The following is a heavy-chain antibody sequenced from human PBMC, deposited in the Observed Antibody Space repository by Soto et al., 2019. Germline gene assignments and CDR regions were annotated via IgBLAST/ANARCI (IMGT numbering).Heavy chain of an antibody. D-gene: IGHD3-10*01. CDR1: GFTFSSYG. V-gene: IGHV3-30*18. CDR2: ISYDGSNK. CDR3: AKDPLRGVRGVIAFYCGMDV. J-gene: IGHJ6*02. Sequence: QVQLVESGGGVVQPGRSLRLSCAASGFTFSSYGMHWVRQAPGKGLEWVAVISYDGSNKYYADSVKGRFSISRDNSKNTLYLQMNSLRAEDTAVYYCAKDPLRGVRGVIAFYCGMDVWGQGTTVTVSS.